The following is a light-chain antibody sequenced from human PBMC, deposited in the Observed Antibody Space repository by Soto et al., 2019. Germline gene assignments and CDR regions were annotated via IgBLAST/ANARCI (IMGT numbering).Light chain of an antibody. CDR1: QSVSSY. J-gene: IGKJ4*01. Sequence: EIVLTQSPATLSLSPGDRATLSCRASQSVSSYLAWYQQKPGQAPRLLIYDASNRATGIPARFSGSGSGTDFTLTISSLEPEDFAVYYCQHCNGCALTFGGGTNVEI. CDR3: QHCNGCALT. V-gene: IGKV3-11*01. CDR2: DAS.